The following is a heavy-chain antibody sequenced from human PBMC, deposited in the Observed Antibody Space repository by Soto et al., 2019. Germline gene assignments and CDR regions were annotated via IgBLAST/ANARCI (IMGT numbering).Heavy chain of an antibody. CDR3: GAGSDPQPH. CDR1: GFTGRFSVTNSW. CDR2: IKGKPEGGTT. Sequence: PGGSLRLSCVVSGFTGRFSVTNSWLYLVRPAPGKGPEGVARIKGKPEGGTTDYAAPVKGRFTISRDDSKSTVYLQMNSLKTEDTSLSYCGAGSDPQPHWGQGTQVTVSS. J-gene: IGHJ4*02. V-gene: IGHV3-15*01. D-gene: IGHD5-18*01.